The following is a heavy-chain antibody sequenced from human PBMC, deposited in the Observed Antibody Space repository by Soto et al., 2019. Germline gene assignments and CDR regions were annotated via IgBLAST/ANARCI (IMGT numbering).Heavy chain of an antibody. CDR1: GFTVSSNY. Sequence: PASGFTVSSNYMSWVRQAPGKGLEWVSVIYSGGSTYYADSVKGRFTISRDNSKNTLYLQMNSLRAEDTAVYYCASHQYSRSGYYFAYWGQGTLVTVSS. CDR3: ASHQYSRSGYYFAY. D-gene: IGHD6-13*01. CDR2: IYSGGST. J-gene: IGHJ4*02. V-gene: IGHV3-66*04.